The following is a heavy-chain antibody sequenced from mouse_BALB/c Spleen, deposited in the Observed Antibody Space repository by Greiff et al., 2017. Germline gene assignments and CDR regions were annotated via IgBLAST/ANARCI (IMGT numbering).Heavy chain of an antibody. V-gene: IGHV5-6-3*01. D-gene: IGHD2-4*01. CDR3: ARGGYDYGAWFAY. CDR2: INSNGGST. CDR1: GFTFSSYG. Sequence: EVKLMESGGGLVQPGGSLKLSCAASGFTFSSYGMSWVRQTPDKRLELVATINSNGGSTYYPDSVKGRFTISRDNAKNTLYLQMSSLKSEDTAMYYCARGGYDYGAWFAYWGQGTLVTVSA. J-gene: IGHJ3*01.